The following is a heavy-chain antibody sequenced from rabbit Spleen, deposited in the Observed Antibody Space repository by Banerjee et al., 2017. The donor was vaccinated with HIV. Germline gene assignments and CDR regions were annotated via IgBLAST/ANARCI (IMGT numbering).Heavy chain of an antibody. V-gene: IGHV1S45*01. CDR2: MNTYTTKT. D-gene: IGHD4-1*01. CDR3: ARDLAGIIGWNFNL. CDR1: GFSFSSNW. Sequence: LEESGGGLVKPGGTLTLTCTVSGFSFSSNWICWVRQAPGKGLEWIGCMNTYTTKTVYATWAKDPFTISKTSSTTVTLQMTSLTAADTATYFCARDLAGIIGWNFNLWGPGTLVTVS. J-gene: IGHJ4*01.